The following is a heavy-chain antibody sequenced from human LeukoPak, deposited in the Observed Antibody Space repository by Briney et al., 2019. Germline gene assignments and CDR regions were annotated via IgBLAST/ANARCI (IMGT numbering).Heavy chain of an antibody. CDR3: AKTKDSSGYYYYSY. CDR2: ISGSGGST. CDR1: GFTFSSYW. D-gene: IGHD3-22*01. Sequence: PGGSLRLSCAASGFTFSSYWMSWVRQAPGKGLEWVSAISGSGGSTYYADSVKGRFTISRDNSKNTLYLQMNSLRAEDTAVYYCAKTKDSSGYYYYSYWGQGTLVTVSS. V-gene: IGHV3-23*01. J-gene: IGHJ4*02.